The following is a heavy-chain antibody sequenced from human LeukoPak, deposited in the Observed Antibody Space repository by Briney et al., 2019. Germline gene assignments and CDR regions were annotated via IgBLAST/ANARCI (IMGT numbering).Heavy chain of an antibody. Sequence: PGGSLRLSCAASEFTFSSYSMNWVRQAPGKGLEWVSFISSGSSYMYYADSVKGRFTISRDNAKNSLYLQMNSLRAEDTAIYYCAKHATEGGSSSTSSWDYWGQGTLVTVSS. CDR2: ISSGSSYM. D-gene: IGHD2-2*01. CDR1: EFTFSSYS. V-gene: IGHV3-21*04. J-gene: IGHJ4*02. CDR3: AKHATEGGSSSTSSWDY.